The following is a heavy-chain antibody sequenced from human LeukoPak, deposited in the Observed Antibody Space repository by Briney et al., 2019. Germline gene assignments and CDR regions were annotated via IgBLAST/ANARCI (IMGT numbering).Heavy chain of an antibody. CDR3: ARGHRYYGMDV. CDR2: INHSGST. J-gene: IGHJ6*04. Sequence: SETLSLTCAVYGGSFSGYYWSWIRQPPGKELEWIGEINHSGSTNYNPSLKSRVTISVDTSKNQFSLKLSSVTAADTAVYYCARGHRYYGMDVWGKGTTVTVSS. CDR1: GGSFSGYY. V-gene: IGHV4-34*01.